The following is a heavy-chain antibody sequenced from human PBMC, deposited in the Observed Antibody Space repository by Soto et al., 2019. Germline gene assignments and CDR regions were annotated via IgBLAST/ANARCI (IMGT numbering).Heavy chain of an antibody. D-gene: IGHD2-21*02. CDR1: GDSISNYY. CDR3: ARDRTAKFAPYWHFDL. J-gene: IGHJ2*01. V-gene: IGHV4-59*01. CDR2: MHYSGDT. Sequence: QVHLQESGPGQLKPSETLSLTCTVSGDSISNYYWSWIRQSPGKGLEWIGDMHYSGDTNYNPSLKSRVTMSIDTSKNQFSLRLTSVTAADRAVYYCARDRTAKFAPYWHFDLWGRGTLVTVSS.